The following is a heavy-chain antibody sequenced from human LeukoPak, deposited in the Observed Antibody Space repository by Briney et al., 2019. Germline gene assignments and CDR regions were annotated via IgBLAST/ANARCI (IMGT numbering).Heavy chain of an antibody. CDR3: ARHSSVGAFDI. Sequence: PSETLSLTCTVSGGSISGDYWSWIRQPPGKGLEWIGYIFSSGSTNYNPSLKSRVTVSVDTSKNQFSLNLSSVTAADTAVYYCARHSSVGAFDIWGQGTRVIVSS. J-gene: IGHJ3*02. V-gene: IGHV4-59*08. CDR2: IFSSGST. CDR1: GGSISGDY. D-gene: IGHD4-23*01.